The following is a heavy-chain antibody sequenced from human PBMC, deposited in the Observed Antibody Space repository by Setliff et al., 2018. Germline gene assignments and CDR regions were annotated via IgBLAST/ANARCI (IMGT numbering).Heavy chain of an antibody. J-gene: IGHJ4*02. CDR1: GGSFSGYY. CDR3: ARSFSRSEKFLLDY. D-gene: IGHD2-15*01. CDR2: IIHSGST. V-gene: IGHV4-34*12. Sequence: SETLSLTCAVYGGSFSGYYWSWIRQPPGKRLEWIGEIIHSGSTNYNPSLKSRVTISMDTSKNQFSLKVSSVTAADTAVYYCARSFSRSEKFLLDYWGQGALVTRLL.